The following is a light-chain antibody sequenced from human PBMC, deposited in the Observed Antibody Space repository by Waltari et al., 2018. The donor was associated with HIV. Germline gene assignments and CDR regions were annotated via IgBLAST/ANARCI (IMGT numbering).Light chain of an antibody. V-gene: IGLV2-23*02. Sequence: QSALTQPASVSESPGQSITISCSGTSSDIGSYNLVSWYQQHPGKAPKLIIYDVNKPPSGVSNSFSGSKAGNTASLTNPGLQAGDEADYYCSSYAGARGGVFGGGTKLTVL. CDR1: SSDIGSYNL. J-gene: IGLJ2*01. CDR3: SSYAGARGGV. CDR2: DVN.